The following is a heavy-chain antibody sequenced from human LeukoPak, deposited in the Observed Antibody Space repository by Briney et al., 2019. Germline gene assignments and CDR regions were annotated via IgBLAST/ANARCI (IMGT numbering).Heavy chain of an antibody. D-gene: IGHD1-1*01. CDR2: ISYGGIT. CDR1: GGSISSYY. J-gene: IGHJ4*02. V-gene: IGHV4-59*08. CDR3: ARHSEGQQIDY. Sequence: SETLSLTCTVSGGSISSYYWSWIRQPPGKGLEWIGYISYGGITNYNPSLKSRVTISVDTSKNQFSLKLSSVTAADTAVYYCARHSEGQQIDYWGQGALVTVSS.